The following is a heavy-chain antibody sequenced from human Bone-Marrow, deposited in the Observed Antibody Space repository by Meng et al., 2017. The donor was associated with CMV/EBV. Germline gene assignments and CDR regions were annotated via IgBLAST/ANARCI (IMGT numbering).Heavy chain of an antibody. CDR2: ISSSSSYI. CDR1: GFTFSSYS. V-gene: IGHV3-21*01. Sequence: GESLKISCAASGFTFSSYSMNWVRQAPGKGLEWVSSISSSSSYIYYVDSVKGRFTISRDNSKNTLYLQMNSLRADDTAVYYCVRDDYGGLDYWGQGTGVTVSS. CDR3: VRDDYGGLDY. D-gene: IGHD4-23*01. J-gene: IGHJ4*02.